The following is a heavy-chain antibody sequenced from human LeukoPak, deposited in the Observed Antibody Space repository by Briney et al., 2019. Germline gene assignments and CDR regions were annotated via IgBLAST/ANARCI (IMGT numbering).Heavy chain of an antibody. J-gene: IGHJ4*02. CDR3: ARAGGGAHYFDY. Sequence: ASVKVSCKASGYTFTSYYMHWVRQAPGQGLEWMGIINPSGGSTSYAQKFQGRVTMTRDMSTSTVYMELSSLRSEDTAVYYCARAGGGAHYFDYWGQGTLATVSS. V-gene: IGHV1-46*01. CDR1: GYTFTSYY. CDR2: INPSGGST.